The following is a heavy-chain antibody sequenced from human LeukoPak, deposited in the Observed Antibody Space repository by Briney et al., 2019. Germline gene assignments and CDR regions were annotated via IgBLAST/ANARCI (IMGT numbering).Heavy chain of an antibody. J-gene: IGHJ5*02. V-gene: IGHV4-4*02. CDR1: DEVITSNNW. CDR2: IFHSGTT. CDR3: ARLRLSGGSFSVGWFDP. Sequence: SGTLSLTCTVSDEVITSNNWWSWVRQSPGKGLEWIGEIFHSGTTRYKASLESRVTMLLDKSKNQFSLRLNSVTAADTAVYFCARLRLSGGSFSVGWFDPWGQGIQVTVSS. D-gene: IGHD1-26*01.